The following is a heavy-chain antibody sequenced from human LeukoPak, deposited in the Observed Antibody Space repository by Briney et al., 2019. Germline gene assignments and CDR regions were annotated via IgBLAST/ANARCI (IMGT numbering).Heavy chain of an antibody. CDR2: INPSGGST. V-gene: IGHV1-46*01. Sequence: ASVKVSCKASGYTFTSYYMHWVRQAPGQGLEWMGIINPSGGSTSYAQKFQGRVTMTRDMSTSTVYMELSSLRSEDTAVYYCARDPRYNWRNGFFDYWGQGTLVTVSS. D-gene: IGHD1-20*01. J-gene: IGHJ4*02. CDR1: GYTFTSYY. CDR3: ARDPRYNWRNGFFDY.